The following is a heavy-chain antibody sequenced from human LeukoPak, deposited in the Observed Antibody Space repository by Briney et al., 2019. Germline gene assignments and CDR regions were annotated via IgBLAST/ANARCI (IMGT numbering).Heavy chain of an antibody. V-gene: IGHV4-4*02. CDR3: ARQRHYYDSSYPAYYYYGVDV. Sequence: SETLSLTCAVSGGSISSSNWWSWVRQPPGKGLEWIGEIYHSGSTNYNPSLKSRVTISVDKSKNQFSLKLSSVTAADTAVYYCARQRHYYDSSYPAYYYYGVDVWGQGTTVTVSS. J-gene: IGHJ6*02. CDR1: GGSISSSNW. D-gene: IGHD3-22*01. CDR2: IYHSGST.